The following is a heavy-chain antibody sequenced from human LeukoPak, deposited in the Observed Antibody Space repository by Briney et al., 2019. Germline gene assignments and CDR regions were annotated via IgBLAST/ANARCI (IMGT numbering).Heavy chain of an antibody. J-gene: IGHJ4*02. CDR1: GGSFGGYY. V-gene: IGHV4-34*01. CDR3: AARGYSMYYFDY. Sequence: SETLSLTCAVYGGSFGGYYWSWIRQPPGKGLEWIGEINHSGSTNYNPSLKSRVTISVDTSKNQFSLKLSSVTAADTAVYYCAARGYSMYYFDYWGQGTLVTVSS. CDR2: INHSGST. D-gene: IGHD5-18*01.